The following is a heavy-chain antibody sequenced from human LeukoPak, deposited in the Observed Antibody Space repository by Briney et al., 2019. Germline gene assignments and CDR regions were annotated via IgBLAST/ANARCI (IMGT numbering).Heavy chain of an antibody. V-gene: IGHV3-15*01. D-gene: IGHD3-22*01. J-gene: IGHJ4*02. CDR1: GFTFSNAW. Sequence: PGGSLRLSCAASGFTFSNAWMSWVRQAPGKGLEWVGSIKSKTDGGTTDYAAPVKGRFTISRDDSKNTLYLQMNSLKTEDTAVYYCTTDLYYDSSGSYWGQGTLVTVSS. CDR2: IKSKTDGGTT. CDR3: TTDLYYDSSGSY.